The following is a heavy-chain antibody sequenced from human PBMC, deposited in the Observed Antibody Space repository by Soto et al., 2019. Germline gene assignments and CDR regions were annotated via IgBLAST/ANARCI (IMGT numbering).Heavy chain of an antibody. J-gene: IGHJ4*02. D-gene: IGHD1-7*01. CDR1: GFTFSSYT. Sequence: EVQLVESGGDLVQPGGSLRLSCAASGFTFSSYTMSWVRQTPGKGLECISYISASGSITYYADSVKGRFTISRDNAKNSLYLHMNSLRDDDTAVYYCTRDNHDQQHLQLPVWGQGTLVTVSS. CDR2: ISASGSIT. CDR3: TRDNHDQQHLQLPV. V-gene: IGHV3-48*02.